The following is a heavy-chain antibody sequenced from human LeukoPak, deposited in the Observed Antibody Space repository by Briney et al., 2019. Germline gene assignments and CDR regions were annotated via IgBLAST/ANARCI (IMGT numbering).Heavy chain of an antibody. D-gene: IGHD6-13*01. V-gene: IGHV3-23*01. CDR3: AKRVPYTSSWYSFDF. CDR2: ITGSGGGT. J-gene: IGHJ4*02. CDR1: GFTFSSYA. Sequence: GGSLRLSCAASGFTFSSYAMSWVRQALGKGLEWVSPITGSGGGTYYADSVKGRFTIARDNSKNTLYLQMNSLRAEDTAIYYCAKRVPYTSSWYSFDFWGQGTLVTVSS.